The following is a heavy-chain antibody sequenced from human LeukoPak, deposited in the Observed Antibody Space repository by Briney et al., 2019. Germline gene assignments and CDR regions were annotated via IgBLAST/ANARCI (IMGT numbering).Heavy chain of an antibody. D-gene: IGHD3-10*01. J-gene: IGHJ4*02. CDR2: INHSGST. CDR1: GGSFSGYY. V-gene: IGHV4-34*01. Sequence: SETLSLTCAVYGGSFSGYYCSWIRQPPGKGLEWIGEINHSGSTNYNPSLKSRVTISVDTSKNQFSLKLSSVTAADTAVYYCASLYYYGSGSDLYWGQGTLVTVSS. CDR3: ASLYYYGSGSDLY.